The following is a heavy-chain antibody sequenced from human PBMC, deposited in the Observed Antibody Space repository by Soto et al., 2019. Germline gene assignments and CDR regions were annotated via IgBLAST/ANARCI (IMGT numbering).Heavy chain of an antibody. J-gene: IGHJ4*02. CDR3: ARIGDGNQRPFDY. Sequence: QVRLVQSGAEVKKPGSSVKVSCKASGYTFSSYTLNWVRQAPGQGLELMGGIIPVFNSATNAQKCQGRVTITADESTSTASLELRSLRSEDPAVYYCARIGDGNQRPFDYWGQGTLVTVSS. V-gene: IGHV1-69*01. CDR1: GYTFSSYT. D-gene: IGHD6-25*01. CDR2: IIPVFNSA.